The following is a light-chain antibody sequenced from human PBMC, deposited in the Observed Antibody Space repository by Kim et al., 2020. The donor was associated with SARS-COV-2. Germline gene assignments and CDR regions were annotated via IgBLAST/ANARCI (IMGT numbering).Light chain of an antibody. V-gene: IGKV3-11*01. Sequence: SLSPGARATLSGRASQSVSSYLAWYQKKPGQAPRLLIYDASNRATGIPARFSGSGSGTDFTLNISSLEPEDFAVYYCQQRSNWWTFGQGTKVDIK. J-gene: IGKJ1*01. CDR1: QSVSSY. CDR2: DAS. CDR3: QQRSNWWT.